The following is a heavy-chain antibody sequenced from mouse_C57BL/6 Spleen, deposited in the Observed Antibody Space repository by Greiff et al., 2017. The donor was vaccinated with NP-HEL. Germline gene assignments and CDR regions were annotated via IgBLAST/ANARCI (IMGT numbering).Heavy chain of an antibody. V-gene: IGHV1-19*01. Sequence: VQLQQSGPVLVKPGASVKMSCKASGYTFTDYYMNWVKQSHGKSLEWIGVINPYNGGTSYNQQFKGKATLTVDKSSSTAYMELNILTSEDSAVYYCARNYYGSSFPYCDYWGQGTTLTVSS. CDR1: GYTFTDYY. D-gene: IGHD1-1*01. CDR2: INPYNGGT. CDR3: ARNYYGSSFPYCDY. J-gene: IGHJ2*01.